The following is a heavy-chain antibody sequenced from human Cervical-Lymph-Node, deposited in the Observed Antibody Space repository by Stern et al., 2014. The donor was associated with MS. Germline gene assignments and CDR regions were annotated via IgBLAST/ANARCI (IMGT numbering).Heavy chain of an antibody. CDR1: GFTFSGYH. Sequence: EVQLVESGGGLVKPGGSLRLSCAATGFTFSGYHMNWVRRAPGKGLEGVSSINSLGSHISYADSVKGRFTISRDNAKNLLYLQMESLRVEDTAVYFCARVWFGGEHYFDPWGQGTLVTVSS. CDR3: ARVWFGGEHYFDP. D-gene: IGHD3-10*01. V-gene: IGHV3-21*06. CDR2: INSLGSHI. J-gene: IGHJ5*02.